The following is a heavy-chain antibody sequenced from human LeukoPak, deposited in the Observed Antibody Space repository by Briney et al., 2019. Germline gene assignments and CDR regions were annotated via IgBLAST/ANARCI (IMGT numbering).Heavy chain of an antibody. D-gene: IGHD6-19*01. Sequence: SETLSLTCIVSGGTLSSRNSYWGWIRQPPGKGLEWIGSIYYSGSTYYNPSLKSRVTISVDTSKNQSSLKLSSVTAADTAVYYCASGIAVAGLEEGFDYWGQGTLVTVSS. CDR3: ASGIAVAGLEEGFDY. CDR2: IYYSGST. V-gene: IGHV4-39*07. J-gene: IGHJ4*02. CDR1: GGTLSSRNSY.